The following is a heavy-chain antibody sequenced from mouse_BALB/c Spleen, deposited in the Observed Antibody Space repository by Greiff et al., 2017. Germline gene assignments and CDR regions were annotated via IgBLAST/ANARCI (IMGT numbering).Heavy chain of an antibody. J-gene: IGHJ4*01. CDR3: VRQKGLGPMDY. CDR2: IRSKSNNYAT. CDR1: GFTFNTYA. V-gene: IGHV10-1*02. Sequence: EVQLVESGGGLVQPKGSLKLSCAASGFTFNTYAMNWVRQAPGKGLEWVARIRSKSNNYATYYADSVKDRFTISRDDSQSMLYLQMNNLKTEDTATYYCVRQKGLGPMDYWGQGTSVTVSS.